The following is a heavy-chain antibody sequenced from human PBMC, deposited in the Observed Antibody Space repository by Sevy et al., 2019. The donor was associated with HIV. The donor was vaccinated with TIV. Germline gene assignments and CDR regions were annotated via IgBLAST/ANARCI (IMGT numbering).Heavy chain of an antibody. CDR2: ISSSGSII. J-gene: IGHJ1*01. V-gene: IGHV3-11*01. D-gene: IGHD2-15*01. Sequence: GGSLRLSCAASGFTFSDYYMSWIRQAPGKGLEWVSYISSSGSIIYYAVSVKGRFTISRDNAKNSLYLQMNSLRAEDTAVYYCARLYCSGGSCYGGGYFQHWGQGTLVTVSS. CDR3: ARLYCSGGSCYGGGYFQH. CDR1: GFTFSDYY.